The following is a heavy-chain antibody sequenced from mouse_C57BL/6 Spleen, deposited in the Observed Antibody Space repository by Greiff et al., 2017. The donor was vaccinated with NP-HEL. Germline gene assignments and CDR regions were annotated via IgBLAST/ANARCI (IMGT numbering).Heavy chain of an antibody. Sequence: VQLQQSGAELVKPGASVKISCKASGYAFSSYWMNWVKQRPGKGLEWIGQIYPGDGDTNYNGKFKGKATLTTDKSSSTAYMQLSSLTSEDSAVYFCARSEYSNWVAYWGQGTLVTVSA. CDR2: IYPGDGDT. V-gene: IGHV1-80*01. CDR3: ARSEYSNWVAY. J-gene: IGHJ3*01. D-gene: IGHD2-5*01. CDR1: GYAFSSYW.